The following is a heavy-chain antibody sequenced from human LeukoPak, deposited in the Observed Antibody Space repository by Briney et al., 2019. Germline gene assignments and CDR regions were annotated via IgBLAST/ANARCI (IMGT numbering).Heavy chain of an antibody. V-gene: IGHV3-48*03. CDR1: GFTFSSYE. D-gene: IGHD4-17*01. CDR2: ITTSGRTI. J-gene: IGHJ4*02. CDR3: ARGEDYGTNSFDY. Sequence: GGSLRLSCAASGFTFSSYEMNWVGQAPGKGLEWVSYITTSGRTIYYADSVKGRFTISRGNAKNSLYLQMNSLRAEDTAVYYCARGEDYGTNSFDYWGQGTLVTVSS.